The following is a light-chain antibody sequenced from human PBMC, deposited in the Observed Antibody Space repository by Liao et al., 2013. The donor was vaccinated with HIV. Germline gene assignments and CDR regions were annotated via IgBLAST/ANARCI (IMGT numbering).Light chain of an antibody. CDR2: YDS. V-gene: IGLV3-21*04. CDR3: QVWDSSSDHWV. Sequence: SYELTQPPSVSVAPGKTARITCGGNIGSQSVHWYQQKPGQSPVLVIYYDSDRPSGIPERFSGSNSGNTATLTISRVEAGDEADYYCQVWDSSSDHWVFGGGTKLTVL. J-gene: IGLJ3*02. CDR1: IGSQS.